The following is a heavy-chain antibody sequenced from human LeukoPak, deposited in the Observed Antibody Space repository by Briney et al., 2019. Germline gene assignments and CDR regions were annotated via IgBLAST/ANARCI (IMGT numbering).Heavy chain of an antibody. CDR2: IYYSGST. D-gene: IGHD5-18*01. CDR1: GGSISSYY. CDR3: AASLDTAMDY. Sequence: SETLSLTCTVSGGSISSYYWSWIRQPPGKGLEWIGYIYYSGSTNYNPSLKSRVTISVDTSKNQFSLKLSSVTAADTAVYYCAASLDTAMDYWGQRTLVTVSS. J-gene: IGHJ4*02. V-gene: IGHV4-59*01.